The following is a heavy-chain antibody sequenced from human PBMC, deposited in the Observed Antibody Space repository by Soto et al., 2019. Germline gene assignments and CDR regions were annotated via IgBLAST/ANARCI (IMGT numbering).Heavy chain of an antibody. V-gene: IGHV4-39*01. CDR1: GDSISSSTYY. D-gene: IGHD2-21*01. Sequence: QLQLQESGPGLVKPSETLSLTCTVSGDSISSSTYYWGWIRQSPGKGLEWIGSIYYSGSTYYSPSLKSRITISVDASKNQFSLKLSSVTTADTAVYCARLKAIPWWFDPWGPGALVIVSS. CDR2: IYYSGST. J-gene: IGHJ5*02. CDR3: ARLKAIPWWFDP.